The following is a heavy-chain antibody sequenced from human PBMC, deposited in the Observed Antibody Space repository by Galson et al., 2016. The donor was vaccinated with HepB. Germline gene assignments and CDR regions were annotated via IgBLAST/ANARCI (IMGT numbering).Heavy chain of an antibody. V-gene: IGHV1-69*06. Sequence: SVKVSCKASGGTITSYGISWVRQAPGQGLEWMGGIIPISDTTNYAQKFHGRVTITADKATNTASMELSSLRSEDTAVYYCARDPRYCTSSSCSIMADAFDIRGQGTLVTVSS. CDR2: IIPISDTT. CDR1: GGTITSYG. D-gene: IGHD2-2*01. J-gene: IGHJ3*02. CDR3: ARDPRYCTSSSCSIMADAFDI.